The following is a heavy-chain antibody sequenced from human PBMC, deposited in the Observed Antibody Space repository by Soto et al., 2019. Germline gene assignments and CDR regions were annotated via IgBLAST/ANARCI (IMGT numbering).Heavy chain of an antibody. CDR1: GCTFSSYG. CDR2: ISYDGSNK. CDR3: AKDFGIAVAGKVYYYYYGMDV. D-gene: IGHD6-19*01. V-gene: IGHV3-30*18. J-gene: IGHJ6*02. Sequence: GGSLRLSCAASGCTFSSYGMHWVRQAPGKGLEWVAVISYDGSNKYYADSVKGRFTISRDNSKNTLYLQMNSLRAEDTAVYYCAKDFGIAVAGKVYYYYYGMDVWGQGTTVTVSS.